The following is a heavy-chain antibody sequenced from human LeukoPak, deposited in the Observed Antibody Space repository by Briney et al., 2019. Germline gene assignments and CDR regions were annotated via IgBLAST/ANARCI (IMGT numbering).Heavy chain of an antibody. Sequence: ASVKVSCKASGYTFTGYYMHWVRQAPGQGLEWMGWINPNSGGTNYAQKFQGRVAMTRDTSISTAYMELSRLRSDGTAVYYCAIMVRGVTYFDYWGQGTGVTVSS. CDR3: AIMVRGVTYFDY. CDR1: GYTFTGYY. V-gene: IGHV1-2*02. D-gene: IGHD3-10*01. CDR2: INPNSGGT. J-gene: IGHJ4*02.